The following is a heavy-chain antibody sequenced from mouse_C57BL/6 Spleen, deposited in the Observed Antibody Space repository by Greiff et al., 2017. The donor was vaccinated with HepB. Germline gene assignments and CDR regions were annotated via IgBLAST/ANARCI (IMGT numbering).Heavy chain of an antibody. V-gene: IGHV1-5*01. D-gene: IGHD2-5*01. Sequence: EVKLVESGTVLARPGASVKMSCKTSGYTFTSYWMHWVKQRPGQGLEWIGAIYPGNSDTSYNQKFKGKAKLTAVTSASTAYMELSSLTNEDSAVYYCTTPYSNYLAYYAMDYWGQGTSVTVSS. CDR3: TTPYSNYLAYYAMDY. CDR1: GYTFTSYW. J-gene: IGHJ4*01. CDR2: IYPGNSDT.